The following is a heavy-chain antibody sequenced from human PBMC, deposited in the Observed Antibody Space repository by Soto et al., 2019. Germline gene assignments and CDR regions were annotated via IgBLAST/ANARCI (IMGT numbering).Heavy chain of an antibody. D-gene: IGHD2-15*01. Sequence: EVQLLDSGGGLVQPGGSLRLSCAASGFTFSNYAMSWVRQAPGKGLEWVSGVGGSGDSTYYADSVKGRFTISRDNSKDTLYLQMNSLRAEDTAVYYCAKSPLGYCSGGSCYPPHYFDYGGQGPLVTVSS. CDR2: VGGSGDST. V-gene: IGHV3-23*01. CDR3: AKSPLGYCSGGSCYPPHYFDY. CDR1: GFTFSNYA. J-gene: IGHJ4*02.